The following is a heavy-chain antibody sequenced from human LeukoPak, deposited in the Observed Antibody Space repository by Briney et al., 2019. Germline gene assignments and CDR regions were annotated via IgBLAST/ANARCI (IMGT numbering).Heavy chain of an antibody. J-gene: IGHJ4*02. CDR2: ISSSGRTI. Sequence: GGSLRLSCAASGLTFSSYEMNWVRQAPGKGLEWVSYISSSGRTIYYADSVKGRFTISRDNAKNSLYLQMNSLRAEDTAVYYCARYETGYLDYWGQGTLVTVSS. D-gene: IGHD1-1*01. CDR3: ARYETGYLDY. V-gene: IGHV3-48*03. CDR1: GLTFSSYE.